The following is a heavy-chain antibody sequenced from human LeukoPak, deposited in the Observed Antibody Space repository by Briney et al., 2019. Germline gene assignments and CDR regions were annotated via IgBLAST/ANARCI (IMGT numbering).Heavy chain of an antibody. CDR1: GGTFSSYA. CDR3: ASRMVRGVIINVGAFDY. Sequence: GASVKVSCKASGGTFSSYAISWVRQAPGQGLEWMGGIIPIFGTANYAQKFQGRVTITTDESTSTAYMELSSLRSEDTAVYYCASRMVRGVIINVGAFDYWGQGTLVTVSS. V-gene: IGHV1-69*05. J-gene: IGHJ4*02. D-gene: IGHD3-10*01. CDR2: IIPIFGTA.